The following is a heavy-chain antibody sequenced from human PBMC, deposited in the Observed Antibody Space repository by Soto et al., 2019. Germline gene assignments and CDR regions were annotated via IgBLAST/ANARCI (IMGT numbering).Heavy chain of an antibody. J-gene: IGHJ4*02. CDR2: IYYSGST. D-gene: IGHD2-2*01. Sequence: QVQLQESGPGLVKPSQTLSLTCTVSGGSISSGGYDWSWIRQHPGTGLEWIGYIYYSGSTYYNPSLKSRVTISVNTSKNQFSLKLSSVTAADTAVYYCARSSTSANYFDYWGQGTLVTVSS. CDR3: ARSSTSANYFDY. V-gene: IGHV4-31*03. CDR1: GGSISSGGYD.